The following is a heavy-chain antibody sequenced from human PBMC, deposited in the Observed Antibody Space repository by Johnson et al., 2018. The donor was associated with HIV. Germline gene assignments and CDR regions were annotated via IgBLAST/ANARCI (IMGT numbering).Heavy chain of an antibody. D-gene: IGHD3-22*01. CDR1: GFTFNTYG. J-gene: IGHJ3*02. CDR2: MSHDGSNK. V-gene: IGHV3-30*18. CDR3: AKGIVVGVRAFDI. Sequence: QVQLVESGGGVVQTGTSLRLSCAASGFTFNTYGMHWVRQAPGKGLEWVALMSHDGSNKYYTDPVKGRFTISRDNSKNALYLQMHNLTTEDTAVYYCAKGIVVGVRAFDIWGQGTMVTVSS.